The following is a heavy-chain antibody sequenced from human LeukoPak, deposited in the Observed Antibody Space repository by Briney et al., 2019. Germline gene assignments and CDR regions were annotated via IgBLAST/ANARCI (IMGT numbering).Heavy chain of an antibody. CDR2: ISYDGSNK. Sequence: GRSLRLSCAASGFTFSSYAMHWVRQAPGKGLEWVAVISYDGSNKYYADSVKGRFTISRDNSKNTLYLQMNSLRAEDTAVYYCATLVDWGQGTLVTVSS. CDR3: ATLVD. CDR1: GFTFSSYA. J-gene: IGHJ4*02. D-gene: IGHD2-15*01. V-gene: IGHV3-30*04.